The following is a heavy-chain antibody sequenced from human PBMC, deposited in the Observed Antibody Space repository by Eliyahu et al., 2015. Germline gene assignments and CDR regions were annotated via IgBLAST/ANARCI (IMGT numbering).Heavy chain of an antibody. CDR2: ISSGSSTT. D-gene: IGHD4-23*01. CDR1: GFTFXXYS. Sequence: EVQLVESGGXLVQPGGSLRLSCAASGFTFXXYSMQWVRQAPGKGLEWXSHISSGSSTTYYADSVKGRFTISRDNAKNSLYLQXNSLKDEDTAVYYCARGAYGGNSGAFDIWGQGTMVTVSS. J-gene: IGHJ3*02. V-gene: IGHV3-48*02. CDR3: ARGAYGGNSGAFDI.